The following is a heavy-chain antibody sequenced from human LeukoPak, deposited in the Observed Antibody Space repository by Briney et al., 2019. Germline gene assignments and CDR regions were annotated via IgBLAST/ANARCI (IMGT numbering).Heavy chain of an antibody. CDR3: AREGGIVGASDY. CDR2: INHSGST. J-gene: IGHJ4*02. V-gene: IGHV4-34*01. Sequence: SETLSLTCTVYGGSFSGYYWSWIRQPPGKGLEWIGEINHSGSTNYNPSLKSRVTISVDTSKNQFSLKLSSVTAADTAVYYCAREGGIVGASDYWGQGTLVTVSS. CDR1: GGSFSGYY. D-gene: IGHD1-26*01.